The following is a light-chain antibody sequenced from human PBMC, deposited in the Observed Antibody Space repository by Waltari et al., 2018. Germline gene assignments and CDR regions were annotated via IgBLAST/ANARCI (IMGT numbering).Light chain of an antibody. CDR3: AAWDDSLNGRWV. CDR1: ASNIGNNV. CDR2: RSD. Sequence: QSVLTQPPSASGTPGQGVTISCSGGASNIGNNVVNWYQQVPGKPPKLLIYRSDRRPAGVTDRFSGSKSGTSASLAISGLQAEDEAYYYCAAWDDSLNGRWVFGGGTKVTVL. V-gene: IGLV1-44*01. J-gene: IGLJ3*02.